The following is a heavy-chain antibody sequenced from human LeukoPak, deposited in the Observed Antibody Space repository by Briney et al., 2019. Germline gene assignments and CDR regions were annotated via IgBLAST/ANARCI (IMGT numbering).Heavy chain of an antibody. CDR3: AKDAQRGFDFSNSLES. Sequence: GGSLRLSCAASGFTFSNYAISWVRQAPGKGLEWVSAISDSGAGTYYADSVKGRFTISRDNSKNTVYLQMNSLRVEDTAVYYCAKDAQRGFDFSNSLESWGQGTLVTVSS. D-gene: IGHD4-11*01. CDR1: GFTFSNYA. V-gene: IGHV3-23*01. CDR2: ISDSGAGT. J-gene: IGHJ4*02.